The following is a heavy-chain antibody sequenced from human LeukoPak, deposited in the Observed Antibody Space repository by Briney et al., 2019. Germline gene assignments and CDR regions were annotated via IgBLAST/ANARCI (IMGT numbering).Heavy chain of an antibody. V-gene: IGHV3-53*01. CDR3: AKLFESGTYNNFFHY. Sequence: GGSLRLSCAASGFTVSSNYMSWVRQAPGKGLEWVSIIYSGGSTFYADSVKGRFTISRDNSKNTLYLQMNSLRPEDTAIYYCAKLFESGTYNNFFHYWGQGTLVTVFS. CDR2: IYSGGST. D-gene: IGHD3-10*01. J-gene: IGHJ4*02. CDR1: GFTVSSNY.